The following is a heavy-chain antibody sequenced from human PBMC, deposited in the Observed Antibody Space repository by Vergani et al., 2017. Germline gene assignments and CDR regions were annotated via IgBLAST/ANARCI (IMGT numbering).Heavy chain of an antibody. Sequence: QITLKESGPTLVKPTQTLTLTCTFSGFSLSTSGVGVGWIRQPPGKALEWLALIYWDVDNVYIPFLKSRLTITKDTSKNQVVLTMTNMDPVDTATYYCAHSPIVVGSFDPWGQGTLVTVSS. CDR2: IYWDVDN. V-gene: IGHV2-5*02. J-gene: IGHJ5*02. CDR1: GFSLSTSGVG. D-gene: IGHD2-2*01. CDR3: AHSPIVVGSFDP.